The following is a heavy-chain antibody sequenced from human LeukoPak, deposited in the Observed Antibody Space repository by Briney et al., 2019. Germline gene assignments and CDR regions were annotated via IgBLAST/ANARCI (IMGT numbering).Heavy chain of an antibody. J-gene: IGHJ5*02. V-gene: IGHV4-59*08. D-gene: IGHD5-12*01. CDR2: IYYSGST. Sequence: SETLSLTCTVSGGSISSYYWSWIRQPPGKGLEWIGYIYYSGSTNYNPSLKSRVTISVDTSKNQFSLKLSSVTAADTAVYYCARHRGLYSGYDRAPFDPWGQGTLATVSS. CDR3: ARHRGLYSGYDRAPFDP. CDR1: GGSISSYY.